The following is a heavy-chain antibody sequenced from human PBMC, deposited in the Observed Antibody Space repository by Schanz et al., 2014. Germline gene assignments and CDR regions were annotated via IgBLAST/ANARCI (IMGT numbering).Heavy chain of an antibody. V-gene: IGHV3-53*01. CDR2: VYMSAAST. J-gene: IGHJ4*02. Sequence: EVQLVESGGGLIQPGGSLRLSCAVSGFTVSSNYMSWVRQAPGKGLEWVSTVYMSAASTRYADSVKGRFTISRDNAKNSLYLQMNSLRAEDTAVYYCARGGATRFDYWGQGTLVTVSS. CDR3: ARGGATRFDY. D-gene: IGHD1-26*01. CDR1: GFTVSSNY.